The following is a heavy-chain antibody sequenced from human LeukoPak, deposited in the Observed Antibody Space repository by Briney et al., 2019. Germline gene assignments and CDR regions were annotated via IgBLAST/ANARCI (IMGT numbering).Heavy chain of an antibody. J-gene: IGHJ4*02. CDR3: ARGNLGYCSSTSCQALIDY. CDR1: GGSFSGYY. Sequence: PSETLSLTCAVYGGSFSGYYWSWIRQPPGKGLEWIGEINHSGSTNYNPSLKSRVTISVDTSKNQFFLKLSSVTAADTAVYYCARGNLGYCSSTSCQALIDYWGQGILGTVSS. V-gene: IGHV4-34*01. CDR2: INHSGST. D-gene: IGHD2-2*01.